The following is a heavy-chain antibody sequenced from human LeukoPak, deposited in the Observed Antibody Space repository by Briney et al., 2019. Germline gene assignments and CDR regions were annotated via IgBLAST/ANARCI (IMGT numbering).Heavy chain of an antibody. D-gene: IGHD3-10*01. CDR3: ARILPGFGESIDY. CDR1: GFTVSSNY. J-gene: IGHJ4*02. CDR2: IYSGGST. V-gene: IGHV3-53*01. Sequence: PGGSLRLSCAASGFTVSSNYMSWVRQAPGKGLEWVSVIYSGGSTYYADSVKGRFTISRDNSKNTLYLQMNSLRAEDTAVYYCARILPGFGESIDYWGQGTLVTVSS.